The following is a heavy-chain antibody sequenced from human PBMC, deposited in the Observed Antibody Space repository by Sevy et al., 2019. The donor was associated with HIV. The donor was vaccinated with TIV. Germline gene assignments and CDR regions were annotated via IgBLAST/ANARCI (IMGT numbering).Heavy chain of an antibody. CDR1: GFTFSKYC. D-gene: IGHD2-8*01. CDR3: AREGCTKPHDY. V-gene: IGHV3-23*01. J-gene: IGHJ4*02. CDR2: LSFGCGEI. Sequence: GGSLRLSCAAPGFTFSKYCMSWVRQPPGKGLEWVSTLSFGCGEINYADSVKGRFTISRDNSKSSVYLQMNNLRPEDTAVYYCAREGCTKPHDYWGQGTLVTVSS.